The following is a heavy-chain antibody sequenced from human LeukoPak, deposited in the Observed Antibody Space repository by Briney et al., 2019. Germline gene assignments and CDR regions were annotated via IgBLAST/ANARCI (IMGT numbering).Heavy chain of an antibody. CDR3: ARRPYKYYDILTGYYRSEFEY. CDR2: LNPSSGNT. D-gene: IGHD3-9*01. V-gene: IGHV1-8*02. Sequence: GASMKVSCKPSGYTFTGYFIQWVRQAPGQGLEWMGWLNPSSGNTGYAQKFQGRVTMTRNTSISTAYMELSSLRSEDTAVYYCARRPYKYYDILTGYYRSEFEYWGQGTLVTVSS. J-gene: IGHJ4*02. CDR1: GYTFTGYF.